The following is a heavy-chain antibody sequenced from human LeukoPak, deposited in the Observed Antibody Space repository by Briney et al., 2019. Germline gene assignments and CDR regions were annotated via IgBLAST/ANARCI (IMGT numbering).Heavy chain of an antibody. D-gene: IGHD3-10*01. CDR2: MNPNSGNT. V-gene: IGHV1-8*01. CDR3: AKDMSRFGELVKYYFDY. CDR1: GYTFTSYD. J-gene: IGHJ4*02. Sequence: GASVKVSCKASGYTFTSYDINWVRQATGQGLEWMGWMNPNSGNTGYAQKFQGRVTMTRNTSISTAYMELSSLRAEDTAVYYCAKDMSRFGELVKYYFDYWGQGTLVTVSS.